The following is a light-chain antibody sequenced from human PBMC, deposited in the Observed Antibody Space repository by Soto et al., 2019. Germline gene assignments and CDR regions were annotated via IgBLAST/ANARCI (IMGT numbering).Light chain of an antibody. CDR2: GAS. J-gene: IGKJ2*01. CDR1: QSVSSSY. V-gene: IGKV3-20*01. CDR3: QQYGSSLPYT. Sequence: EIVLTQSPGTLSLSPGERATLSCRASQSVSSSYLAWYQQKPGQAPRLLIYGASSRATGIPDRFSGSGSGTDFTLTISRLEPEDFAVYYCQQYGSSLPYTFVQVTKLAIK.